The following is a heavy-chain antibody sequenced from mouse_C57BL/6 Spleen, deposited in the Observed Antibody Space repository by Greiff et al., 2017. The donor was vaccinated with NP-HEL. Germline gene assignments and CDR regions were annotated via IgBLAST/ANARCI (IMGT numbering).Heavy chain of an antibody. CDR3: ARRGGSYWYFDV. Sequence: MPGQGLEWIGEIDPSDSYTNYNQKFKGKSTLTVDKSSSTAYMQLSSLTSEDSAVYYCARRGGSYWYFDVWGTGTTVTVSS. V-gene: IGHV1-69*01. J-gene: IGHJ1*03. CDR2: IDPSDSYT. D-gene: IGHD1-1*01.